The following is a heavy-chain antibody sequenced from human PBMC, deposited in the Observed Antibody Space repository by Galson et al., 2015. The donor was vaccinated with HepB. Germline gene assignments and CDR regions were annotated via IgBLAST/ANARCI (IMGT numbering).Heavy chain of an antibody. V-gene: IGHV3-23*01. CDR3: VRDTTAPDY. J-gene: IGHJ4*02. CDR2: ISGNGGST. CDR1: GVTFNRFA. D-gene: IGHD2/OR15-2a*01. Sequence: SLRLSCAAAGVTFNRFAMTWVRQTPGKGLEWVSSISGNGGSTHYAESVKGRFTVSRDSSKSTLYLQMNGLRAEDTARYYCVRDTTAPDYWAQGTLVTVSS.